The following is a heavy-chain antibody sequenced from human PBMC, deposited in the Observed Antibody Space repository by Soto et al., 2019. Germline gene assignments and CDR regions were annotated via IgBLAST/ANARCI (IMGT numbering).Heavy chain of an antibody. D-gene: IGHD1-26*01. CDR1: EFTFSSYW. CDR3: ASETSSGTSDY. V-gene: IGHV3-7*03. Sequence: RLSCAASEFTFSSYWMSWVRQAPGKGLEWVANIKQDGSERYYVDSVKGRFTISRDNAKNSLFLQMNSLRADDTAVYYCASETSSGTSDYWGQGTLVTVSS. J-gene: IGHJ4*02. CDR2: IKQDGSER.